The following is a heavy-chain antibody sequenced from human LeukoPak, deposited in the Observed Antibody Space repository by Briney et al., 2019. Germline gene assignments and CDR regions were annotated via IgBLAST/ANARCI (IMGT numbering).Heavy chain of an antibody. V-gene: IGHV3-30*03. CDR2: ISYDGSNE. D-gene: IGHD3-3*01. Sequence: GGSLRLSCAASGFTFSSYGMHWVRQAPGKGLEWVAVISYDGSNEYYADSVKGRFTISRDNSKNTLYLQMSSLRAEDTAVYYCARAITIFGVVTGADLGYWGQGTLVTVSS. CDR1: GFTFSSYG. CDR3: ARAITIFGVVTGADLGY. J-gene: IGHJ4*02.